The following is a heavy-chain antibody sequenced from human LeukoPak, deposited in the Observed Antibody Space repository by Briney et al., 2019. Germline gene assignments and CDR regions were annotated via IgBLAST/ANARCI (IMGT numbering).Heavy chain of an antibody. D-gene: IGHD2-2*01. V-gene: IGHV1-69*13. CDR1: GGTFSSYA. J-gene: IGHJ6*02. CDR2: LIPIFGTA. CDR3: AGRYCSSTSCYVVYYYYGMDV. Sequence: SVKVSCKASGGTFSSYAISCVRQAPGQGLEWMGGLIPIFGTANYAQKFQGRVTITADESTSTAYMELSSLRSEDTAVYYCAGRYCSSTSCYVVYYYYGMDVWGQGTTVTVSS.